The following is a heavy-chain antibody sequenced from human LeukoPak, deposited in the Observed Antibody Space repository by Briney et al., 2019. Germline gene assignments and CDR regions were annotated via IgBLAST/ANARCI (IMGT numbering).Heavy chain of an antibody. Sequence: PGGSLRLSCAAPGYTFYDYGMSSVRQAPGKGLEWVSGINWNGGSTVYADSVKGRFTISRDKAKNSLYLQMNSLRAEDTALYYCARIPKWELPRGGVDYWGQGTLVTVSS. CDR2: INWNGGST. J-gene: IGHJ4*02. CDR1: GYTFYDYG. V-gene: IGHV3-20*04. D-gene: IGHD1-26*01. CDR3: ARIPKWELPRGGVDY.